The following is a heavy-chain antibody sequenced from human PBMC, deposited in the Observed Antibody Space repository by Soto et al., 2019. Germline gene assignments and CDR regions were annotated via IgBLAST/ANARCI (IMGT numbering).Heavy chain of an antibody. CDR3: ARVLPPFDP. V-gene: IGHV1-18*01. Sequence: QVQLVQSGAEVKKPGASVKVSCKASGYTFTSYGISWVRQAPGQGLEWMGWINAYNGNTNYAQKLQGRVTMTTDTATRTAYMGMRSLRSDDAAVYYCARVLPPFDPWGQGTLVTVSS. CDR1: GYTFTSYG. CDR2: INAYNGNT. J-gene: IGHJ5*02.